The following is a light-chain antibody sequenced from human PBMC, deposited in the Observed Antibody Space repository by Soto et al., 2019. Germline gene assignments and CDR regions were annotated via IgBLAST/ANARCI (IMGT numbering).Light chain of an antibody. CDR2: DAS. CDR3: QHYNSYSEA. CDR1: QSISNW. V-gene: IGKV1-5*01. J-gene: IGKJ1*01. Sequence: DIQMTQSPSTLPASVGDRVTITCRASQSISNWLAWYQQKPGKAPHLLIYDASSLASGVPSRFSGSGSGTEFTLTISSLQPDDFATYYCQHYNSYSEAFGQGTKVDI.